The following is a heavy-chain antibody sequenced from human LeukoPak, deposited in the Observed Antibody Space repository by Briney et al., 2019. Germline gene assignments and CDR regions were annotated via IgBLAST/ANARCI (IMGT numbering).Heavy chain of an antibody. CDR1: GFTFSSYD. D-gene: IGHD2-15*01. CDR3: ARGRCSGGSCYYFDY. J-gene: IGHJ4*02. Sequence: PGGSLRLSCAASGFTFSSYDMHWVRHATGKGLEWVSAIGTAGDTYYPGSVKGRFTISRENAKNSLYLQMNSLRAGDTAVYYCARGRCSGGSCYYFDYWGQGTLVTVSS. CDR2: IGTAGDT. V-gene: IGHV3-13*01.